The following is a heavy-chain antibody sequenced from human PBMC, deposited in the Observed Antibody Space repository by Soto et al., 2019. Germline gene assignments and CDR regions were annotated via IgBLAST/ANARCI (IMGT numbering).Heavy chain of an antibody. Sequence: SETLSLTCAVSGGSISSGGYSWSWIRQPPGKGLEWIGYIYHSGSTYYTPSLKSRVTRSVDRAKNQCSRKLSSVTAADTAVYYCARAPGYSGNWFDPWGQGTLVTVSS. D-gene: IGHD1-26*01. CDR1: GGSISSGGYS. CDR3: ARAPGYSGNWFDP. CDR2: IYHSGST. J-gene: IGHJ5*02. V-gene: IGHV4-30-2*01.